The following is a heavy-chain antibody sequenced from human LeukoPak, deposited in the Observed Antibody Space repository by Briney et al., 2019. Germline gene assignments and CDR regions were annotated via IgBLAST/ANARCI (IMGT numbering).Heavy chain of an antibody. V-gene: IGHV3-30*04. CDR3: AREVAAAGTGKYYYYGMDV. CDR1: GFTFSNYA. J-gene: IGHJ6*02. Sequence: GGSLRLSCAASGFTFSNYAMHWVRQAPGKGLEWVAVISYDGSNKYYADSVKGRFTISRDNSKNTLYLQMNSLRAEDTAVYYCAREVAAAGTGKYYYYGMDVWGQGTTVTVSS. D-gene: IGHD6-13*01. CDR2: ISYDGSNK.